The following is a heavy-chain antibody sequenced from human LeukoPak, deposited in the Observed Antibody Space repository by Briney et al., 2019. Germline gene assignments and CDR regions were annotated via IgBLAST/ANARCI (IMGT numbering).Heavy chain of an antibody. CDR1: GFTFSKYS. CDR3: ARAPQNYYDCSCFSL. D-gene: IGHD3-22*01. J-gene: IGHJ4*02. V-gene: IGHV3-48*01. CDR2: ISTSSGTI. Sequence: GALRLSCVASGFTFSKYSMHWVRQAPGKGLEWVSYISTSSGTIYSADSVKGRFTISRDNGKNSLYLQMNSLRAEDTAVYYCARAPQNYYDCSCFSLWGQGTLVTVSS.